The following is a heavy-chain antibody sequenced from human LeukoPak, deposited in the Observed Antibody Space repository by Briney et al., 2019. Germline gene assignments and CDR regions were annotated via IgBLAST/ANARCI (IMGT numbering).Heavy chain of an antibody. V-gene: IGHV4-61*02. D-gene: IGHD3-10*01. CDR3: ARDRMVWGVD. J-gene: IGHJ4*02. CDR1: GGSISSGSYY. CDR2: IYTSGST. Sequence: SQTLSLTCTVSGGSISSGSYYWSWIRQPAGKGLEWMGRIYTSGSTNYNPSLKSRVTISVDTSKNQFSLKLSSVTAADTAVYYCARDRMVWGVDWGQGTLVTVSS.